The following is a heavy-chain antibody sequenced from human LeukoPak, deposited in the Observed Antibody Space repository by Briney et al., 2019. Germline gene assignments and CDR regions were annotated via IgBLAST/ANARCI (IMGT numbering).Heavy chain of an antibody. Sequence: GGSLRLSCAASGFTFDDYAMHWVRQAPGKGLEWVSGISWNSGSIGYADSVKGRFTISRDNAKNSLYLQMNSLRAEDTAVYYCATRDYTSSKYWGQGTLVTVSS. J-gene: IGHJ4*02. CDR1: GFTFDDYA. CDR2: ISWNSGSI. D-gene: IGHD2-2*02. V-gene: IGHV3-9*01. CDR3: ATRDYTSSKY.